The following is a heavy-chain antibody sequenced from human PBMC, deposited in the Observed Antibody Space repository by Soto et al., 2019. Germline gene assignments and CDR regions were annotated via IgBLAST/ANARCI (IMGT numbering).Heavy chain of an antibody. CDR1: GDSVTRGSYY. J-gene: IGHJ4*02. V-gene: IGHV4-61*01. CDR3: PRGGGDILTAPFDY. Sequence: LETLSLTCRVCGDSVTRGSYYWCWIRQPPGKGLEWIGYIYSSGGTSYNPSLKSRVTISVDTSKNQFSLKLTSVTAADTAVSYLPRGGGDILTAPFDYWGQGTLVTVSS. D-gene: IGHD3-9*01. CDR2: IYSSGGT.